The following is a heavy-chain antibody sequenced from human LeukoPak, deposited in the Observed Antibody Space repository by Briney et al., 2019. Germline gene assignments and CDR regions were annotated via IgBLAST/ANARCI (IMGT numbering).Heavy chain of an antibody. J-gene: IGHJ4*02. CDR1: GFSFSDAW. CDR3: TTETYGSGSYCFDH. V-gene: IGHV3-15*01. D-gene: IGHD3-10*01. CDR2: IKRNTDGGTT. Sequence: MPGGSLRLSCAASGFSFSDAWMSWVRQAPGKGLEWVGRIKRNTDGGTTDYAAPVKGRFTISRDDSKNTLYLQINSLKTEDTAVYYCTTETYGSGSYCFDHWGQGTLVTVSS.